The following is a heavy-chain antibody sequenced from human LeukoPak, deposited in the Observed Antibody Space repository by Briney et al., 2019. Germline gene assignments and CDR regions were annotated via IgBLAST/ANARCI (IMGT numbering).Heavy chain of an antibody. D-gene: IGHD3-22*01. J-gene: IGHJ5*01. CDR2: ISGSGGST. CDR3: AKDTSSEYSSLSWFDS. Sequence: GGSLRLSCATSGFTFSTYAMSWVRQAPGKGLEWVSSISGSGGSTYYTDSVKGRFIISRGNSKNMLYLQMNSLGAEDTALYYCAKDTSSEYSSLSWFDSWGQGTLVTVSS. CDR1: GFTFSTYA. V-gene: IGHV3-23*01.